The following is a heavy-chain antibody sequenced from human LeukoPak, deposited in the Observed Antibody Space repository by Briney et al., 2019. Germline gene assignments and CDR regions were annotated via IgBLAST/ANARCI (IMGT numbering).Heavy chain of an antibody. V-gene: IGHV3-23*01. CDR3: AKTGQFDS. CDR2: ISVSGATT. Sequence: PGGSLRLSCAASGLTFSSYTMTWVRQAPGKGLEWVSFISVSGATTYYADSVKGRFTISRDNSKNTLYLQMNNLRAEDTAVYYCAKTGQFDSWGQGTLVTVSS. J-gene: IGHJ4*02. CDR1: GLTFSSYT.